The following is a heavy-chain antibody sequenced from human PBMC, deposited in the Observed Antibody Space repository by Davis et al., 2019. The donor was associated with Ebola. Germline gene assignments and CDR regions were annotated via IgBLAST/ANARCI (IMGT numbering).Heavy chain of an antibody. CDR2: INTHNGNP. CDR3: ASGRSSYYNMDV. Sequence: ASVKVSCKASGYTFTSYAMNWVRQAPGQGPEWMGWINTHNGNPTYAQGFTGRFVFSFDASVNTAYLQISSLKAEDTAVYYCASGRSSYYNMDVWGQGTTVTVSS. V-gene: IGHV7-4-1*02. J-gene: IGHJ6*03. CDR1: GYTFTSYA.